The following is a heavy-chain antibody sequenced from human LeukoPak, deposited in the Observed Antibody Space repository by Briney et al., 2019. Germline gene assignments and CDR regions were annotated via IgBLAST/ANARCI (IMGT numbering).Heavy chain of an antibody. CDR2: INPNSGGT. D-gene: IGHD3-22*01. CDR3: ARAATYYYDSSGDAFDI. Sequence: ASAKVSCKASGYTFTGYYMHWVRQAPGQGLEWMGWINPNSGGTNYAQKFQGRVTMARDTSISTAYMELSRLRSDDTAVYYCARAATYYYDSSGDAFDIWGQGTMVTVSS. CDR1: GYTFTGYY. V-gene: IGHV1-2*02. J-gene: IGHJ3*02.